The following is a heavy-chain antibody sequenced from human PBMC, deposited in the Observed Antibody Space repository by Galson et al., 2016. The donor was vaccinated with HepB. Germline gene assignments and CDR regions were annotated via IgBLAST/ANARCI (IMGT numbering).Heavy chain of an antibody. Sequence: VKVSCKASGYTFTTHAINWVRQAPGQGLEWMGWINTHTGNPTYAQGFTGRFVFSLDTSVSTAYLQISSLKAEDTAVYYCARDPRFYGSGSFYDYWGQGTLVTVSS. CDR1: GYTFTTHA. J-gene: IGHJ4*02. D-gene: IGHD3-10*01. V-gene: IGHV7-4-1*02. CDR2: INTHTGNP. CDR3: ARDPRFYGSGSFYDY.